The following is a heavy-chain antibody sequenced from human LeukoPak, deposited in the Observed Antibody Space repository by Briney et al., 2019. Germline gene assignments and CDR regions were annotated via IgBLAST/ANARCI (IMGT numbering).Heavy chain of an antibody. CDR3: ARHRITMIVVVPFVDWFDP. Sequence: PSETLSLTCTVSGGSISSSSYYWGWIRQPPGKGLEWIGSIYYSGSTYYNPSLKSRVTISVDTSKNQFSLKLSSVTAADTAVYYYARHRITMIVVVPFVDWFDPWGQGTLVTVSS. D-gene: IGHD3-22*01. V-gene: IGHV4-39*01. J-gene: IGHJ5*02. CDR1: GGSISSSSYY. CDR2: IYYSGST.